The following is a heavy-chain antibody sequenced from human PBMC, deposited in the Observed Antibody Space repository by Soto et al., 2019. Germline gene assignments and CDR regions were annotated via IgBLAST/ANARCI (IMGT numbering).Heavy chain of an antibody. V-gene: IGHV3-23*01. CDR3: AKDYPLGGVVIIQNDY. D-gene: IGHD3-3*01. Sequence: GGSLRLSCAASGFTFSSYAMSWVRQAPGKGLEWVSAISGSGGSTYYADSVKGRFTISRDNSKNTLYLQMNSLRAEDTAVYYCAKDYPLGGVVIIQNDYWGQGTLVTVSS. CDR2: ISGSGGST. CDR1: GFTFSSYA. J-gene: IGHJ4*02.